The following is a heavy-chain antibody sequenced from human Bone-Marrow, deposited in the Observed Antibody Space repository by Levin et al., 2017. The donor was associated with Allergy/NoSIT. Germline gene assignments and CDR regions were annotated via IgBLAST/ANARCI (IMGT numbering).Heavy chain of an antibody. CDR2: ISSNGGST. CDR3: VKAASIVVVPAAMRDDAFDI. V-gene: IGHV3-64D*06. CDR1: GFTFSSYA. J-gene: IGHJ3*02. D-gene: IGHD2-2*01. Sequence: ESLKISCSASGFTFSSYAMHWVRQAPGKGLEYVSAISSNGGSTYYADSVKGRFTISRDNSKNTLYLQMSSLRAEDTAVYYCVKAASIVVVPAAMRDDAFDIWGQGTMVTVSS.